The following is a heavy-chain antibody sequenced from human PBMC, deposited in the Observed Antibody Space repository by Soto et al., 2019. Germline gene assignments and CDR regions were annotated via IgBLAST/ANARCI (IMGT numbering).Heavy chain of an antibody. J-gene: IGHJ4*01. Sequence: QVQLQQWGAGLLKPSETLSLTCAVSGGSFSDYYWSWIRQPPGKGLEGIGEISHIGSSNYNPSLQSRVTISLDTCRNQFSLKLRSVSAADTAVYYCAREVSIFGVLSTIGCWGHGTLVTVSS. CDR1: GGSFSDYY. CDR2: ISHIGSS. V-gene: IGHV4-34*02. CDR3: AREVSIFGVLSTIGC. D-gene: IGHD3-3*01.